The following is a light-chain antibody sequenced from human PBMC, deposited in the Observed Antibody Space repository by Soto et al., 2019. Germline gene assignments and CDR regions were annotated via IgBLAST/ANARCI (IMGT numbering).Light chain of an antibody. CDR1: SSDVGGYDY. J-gene: IGLJ1*01. Sequence: QSALTQPASVSGSPGQSITISCTGTSSDVGGYDYVSWYQQLPGKAPKLLIYDVNNRPSGVSHRFSGSKSGNTASLTISGLQAEDEADYYCSSYTGSSTFVFGTGTKVTAL. CDR2: DVN. V-gene: IGLV2-14*01. CDR3: SSYTGSSTFV.